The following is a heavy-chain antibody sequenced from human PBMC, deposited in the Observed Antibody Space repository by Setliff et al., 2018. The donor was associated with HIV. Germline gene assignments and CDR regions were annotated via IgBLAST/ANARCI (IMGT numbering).Heavy chain of an antibody. V-gene: IGHV4-59*11. CDR3: AKGAGFYGDYTFDY. CDR1: GASITSHY. CDR2: IYSTGST. J-gene: IGHJ4*02. Sequence: PSETLSLTCTVSGASITSHYWSWIRQSPGRELEWIGYIYSTGSTNYNPSLQSRVSISMDASKNKFSPKVTSVTSADTAVYYCAKGAGFYGDYTFDYWGQGNLVTVSS. D-gene: IGHD4-17*01.